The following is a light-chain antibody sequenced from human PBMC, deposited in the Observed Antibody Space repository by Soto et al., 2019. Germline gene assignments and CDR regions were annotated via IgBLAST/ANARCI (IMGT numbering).Light chain of an antibody. Sequence: DIQRTQSPSSLSASVGDRVTITCRASQSISSHLNWYQQIPGKAPKLLIYAASSLVSGVPSRFSGSGSETDFTLTISSLQPEDFATYHCQESFSSLHTFGQGTRLEIK. CDR1: QSISSH. J-gene: IGKJ5*01. CDR3: QESFSSLHT. CDR2: AAS. V-gene: IGKV1-39*01.